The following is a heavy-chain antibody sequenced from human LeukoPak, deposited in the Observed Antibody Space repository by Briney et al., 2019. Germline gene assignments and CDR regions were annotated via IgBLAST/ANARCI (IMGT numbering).Heavy chain of an antibody. CDR3: ASPPYYYGSGSYRDY. V-gene: IGHV4-34*01. D-gene: IGHD3-10*01. CDR2: INHSGST. J-gene: IGHJ4*02. Sequence: SQTLSLTCTVAGGSISSYYWSWIRQPPGKGLEWIGEINHSGSTNYNPSLKSRVTISVDTSKNQFSLKLSSVTAADTAVYYCASPPYYYGSGSYRDYWGQGTLVTVSS. CDR1: GGSISSYY.